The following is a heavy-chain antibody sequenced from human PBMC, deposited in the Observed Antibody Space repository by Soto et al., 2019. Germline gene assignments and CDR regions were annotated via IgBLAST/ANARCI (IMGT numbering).Heavy chain of an antibody. CDR1: GGSISSGNYY. CDR3: ARDLSSGYDSYYFDY. Sequence: PSETLSLTCPVSGGSISSGNYYWCWICQCPGKGLDWIGYIYSTGSSYDNPSLRSRVSMSLDTSKNQFSLNLRSVTAADTAAYFCARDLSSGYDSYYFDYWGQVTLFTVSS. V-gene: IGHV4-30-4*01. D-gene: IGHD3-22*01. CDR2: IYSTGSS. J-gene: IGHJ4*02.